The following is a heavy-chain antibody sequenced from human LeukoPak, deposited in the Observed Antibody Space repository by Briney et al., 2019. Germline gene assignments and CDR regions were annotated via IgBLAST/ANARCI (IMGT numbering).Heavy chain of an antibody. V-gene: IGHV4-59*08. CDR1: AGSVSSYY. D-gene: IGHD3-9*01. CDR2: IYYSGST. CDR3: ARQGDILTGSPSGFDY. J-gene: IGHJ4*02. Sequence: SETLSLTCTVSAGSVSSYYWSWIRQPPGKGLEWIGYIYYSGSTNYNPSLKSRVTISVDTSKNQFSLKLSSVTAADTAVYYCARQGDILTGSPSGFDYWGQGTLVTVSS.